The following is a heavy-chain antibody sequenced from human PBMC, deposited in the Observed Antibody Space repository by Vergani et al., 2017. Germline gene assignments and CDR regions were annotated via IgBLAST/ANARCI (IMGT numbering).Heavy chain of an antibody. CDR1: GGTFSSYA. J-gene: IGHJ4*02. Sequence: QVQLVQSGAEVMKPGSSVKVSCKASGGTFSSYAISWVRQAPGQGLEWMGRIIPILGIANYAQKFQGRVTITADKSTSTAYMELSSLRAEDTAVYYCARDPIGSGSYRLPYFDCWGQGTLVTVSS. D-gene: IGHD3-10*01. CDR3: ARDPIGSGSYRLPYFDC. CDR2: IIPILGIA. V-gene: IGHV1-69*04.